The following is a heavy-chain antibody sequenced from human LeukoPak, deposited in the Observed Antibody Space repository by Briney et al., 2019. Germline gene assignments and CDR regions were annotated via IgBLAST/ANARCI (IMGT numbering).Heavy chain of an antibody. CDR3: ARVRWLGFHDGFDV. CDR1: GFSMTTNDYY. D-gene: IGHD5-24*01. Sequence: PSETLSLTCIVSGFSMTTNDYYWGWVRQPPGKGLEWIGSISYSWSVYYNPSLQSRVTIAVDTSRSHVSLRFNSVTAADTAMYYCARVRWLGFHDGFDVWGQGTMVIVSS. J-gene: IGHJ3*01. CDR2: ISYSWSV. V-gene: IGHV4-39*07.